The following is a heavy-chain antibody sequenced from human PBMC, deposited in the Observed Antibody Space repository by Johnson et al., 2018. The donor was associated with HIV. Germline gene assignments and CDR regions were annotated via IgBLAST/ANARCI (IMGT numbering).Heavy chain of an antibody. V-gene: IGHV3-7*01. J-gene: IGHJ3*02. CDR2: IKQEGSEK. CDR3: ARWVDTTFDI. D-gene: IGHD5-18*01. Sequence: VQLVESGGGLVKPGGSLRLSCAASGFTFSTYEMNWVRQAPGKGRERVANIKQEGSEKYYVNSLKGRFTISRDNAKNSLYLQMNSLRAEDTAVYYCARWVDTTFDIWGQGTMVTVSS. CDR1: GFTFSTYE.